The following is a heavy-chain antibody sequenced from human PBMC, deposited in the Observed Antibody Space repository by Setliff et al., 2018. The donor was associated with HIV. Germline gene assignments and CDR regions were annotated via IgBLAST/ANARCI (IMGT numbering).Heavy chain of an antibody. CDR1: GYTFSTYD. V-gene: IGHV1-46*01. D-gene: IGHD4-4*01. J-gene: IGHJ4*02. Sequence: ASVKVSCKASGYTFSTYDVSWVRQAPGQGLEWMGIINPSGGSTSYAQKFQGRVTMTRDTSTSTVYMELSSLRSEDTAVYYCARALHYSNYVYFDYWGQGTLVTVSS. CDR2: INPSGGST. CDR3: ARALHYSNYVYFDY.